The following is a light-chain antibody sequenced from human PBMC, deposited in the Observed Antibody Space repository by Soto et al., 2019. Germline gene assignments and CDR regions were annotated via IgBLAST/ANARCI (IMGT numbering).Light chain of an antibody. CDR1: QSISEY. CDR3: QQSFSTPRT. CDR2: AAS. J-gene: IGKJ1*01. V-gene: IGKV1-39*01. Sequence: DIQMTQSPSSLSASVGDTVTFTCRASQSISEYLNWYQQKPGKAPRLLIYAASNLDNGVPSRFSGSGSGTDFTLTISRLQPEDFATYTCQQSFSTPRTFGQGTKVDIK.